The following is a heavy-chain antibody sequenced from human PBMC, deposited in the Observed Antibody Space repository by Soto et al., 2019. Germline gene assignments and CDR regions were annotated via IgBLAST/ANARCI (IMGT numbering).Heavy chain of an antibody. Sequence: ASVKVSCKASGYTFTSYYMHWVRQAPGQGLEWMGIINPSGGSTSYAQKIQGRVTMTRDTSTSTVYMELSSLRSEDTAEYYCGRVGGHIRYDFWSGYSGYYGMDVWGQGTTVTVSS. V-gene: IGHV1-46*01. D-gene: IGHD3-3*01. CDR2: INPSGGST. CDR1: GYTFTSYY. J-gene: IGHJ6*02. CDR3: GRVGGHIRYDFWSGYSGYYGMDV.